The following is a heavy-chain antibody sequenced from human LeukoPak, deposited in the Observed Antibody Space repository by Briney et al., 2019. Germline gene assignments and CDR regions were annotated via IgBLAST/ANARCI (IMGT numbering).Heavy chain of an antibody. Sequence: EASVKVSCKASGYSSSSFGIGWVRQAPGQGLEWMGWISAYNGNTNYPQKLQGRVTMTTDTSTSTAYMELRSLRSDDTAVYYCARGGCIGSRCPPNWFDPWGQGTLVTVSS. D-gene: IGHD2-15*01. CDR1: GYSSSSFG. V-gene: IGHV1-18*01. J-gene: IGHJ5*02. CDR3: ARGGCIGSRCPPNWFDP. CDR2: ISAYNGNT.